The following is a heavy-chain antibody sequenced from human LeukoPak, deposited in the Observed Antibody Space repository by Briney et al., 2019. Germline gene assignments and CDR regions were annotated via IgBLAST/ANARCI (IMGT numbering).Heavy chain of an antibody. CDR1: GYTFTSYD. CDR2: MNPNSGNT. D-gene: IGHD2-15*01. J-gene: IGHJ5*02. V-gene: IGHV1-8*01. CDR3: ARDRYCSGGSCNRVGHNWFDP. Sequence: ASVKVSCKASGYTFTSYDINWVRQATGQGLEWMGWMNPNSGNTGYAQEFQGRVTMTRNSSISTAYMELSSLTSEDTAVYYCARDRYCSGGSCNRVGHNWFDPWGQGTLVTVSS.